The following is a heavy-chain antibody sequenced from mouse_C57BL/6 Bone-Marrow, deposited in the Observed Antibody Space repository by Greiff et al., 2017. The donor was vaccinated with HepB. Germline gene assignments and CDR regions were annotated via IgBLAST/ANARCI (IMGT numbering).Heavy chain of an antibody. J-gene: IGHJ2*01. V-gene: IGHV1-64*01. CDR2: IHPNSGST. CDR1: GYTFTSYW. Sequence: VKLQQPGAELVKPGASVKLSCKASGYTFTSYWMHWVKQRPGQGLEWIGMIHPNSGSTNYNEKFKSKATLTVDKSSSTAYMQLSSLTSEDSAVYYCARSYYYGSSHHFDYWGQGTTLTVSS. D-gene: IGHD1-1*01. CDR3: ARSYYYGSSHHFDY.